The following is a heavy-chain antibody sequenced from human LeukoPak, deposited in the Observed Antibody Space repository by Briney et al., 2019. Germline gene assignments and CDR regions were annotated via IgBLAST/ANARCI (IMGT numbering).Heavy chain of an antibody. Sequence: GESLKISCKGSGYSFTSYWIGWVRQMPGKGLEWMGIIYPGDSDTRYSPSFQGQVTISADKSISTAYLQWSSLKASDTAMYYYARHSYDYDSSGYYLDYWGQGTLVTVSS. CDR1: GYSFTSYW. V-gene: IGHV5-51*01. CDR2: IYPGDSDT. CDR3: ARHSYDYDSSGYYLDY. J-gene: IGHJ4*02. D-gene: IGHD3-22*01.